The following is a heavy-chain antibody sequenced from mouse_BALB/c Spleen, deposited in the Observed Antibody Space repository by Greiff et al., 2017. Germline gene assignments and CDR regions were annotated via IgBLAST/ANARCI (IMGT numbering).Heavy chain of an antibody. V-gene: IGHV5-4*02. CDR1: GFTFSDYY. D-gene: IGHD2-10*02. J-gene: IGHJ3*01. CDR3: ARGGYGNYPWFAY. Sequence: EVQVVESGGGLVKPGGSLKLSCAASGFTFSDYYMYWVRQTPEKRLEWVATISDGGSYTYYPDSVKGRFTISRDNAKNNLYLQMSSLKSEDTAMYYCARGGYGNYPWFAYWGQGTLVTVSA. CDR2: ISDGGSYT.